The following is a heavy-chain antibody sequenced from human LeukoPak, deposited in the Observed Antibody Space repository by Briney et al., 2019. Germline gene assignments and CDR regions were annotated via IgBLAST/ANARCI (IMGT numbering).Heavy chain of an antibody. J-gene: IGHJ4*02. V-gene: IGHV3-11*03. CDR1: GFTFSDYY. CDR2: ISSRSSYT. CDR3: AKFVGDCSSTSCPIDY. D-gene: IGHD2-2*01. Sequence: GGSLRLSCAASGFTFSDYYMSWIRQAPGKGLEWGSYISSRSSYTNYADSVKGRFTISRDNAKNSLYLQMNSLRAEDTAVYYCAKFVGDCSSTSCPIDYWGQGTLVTVSS.